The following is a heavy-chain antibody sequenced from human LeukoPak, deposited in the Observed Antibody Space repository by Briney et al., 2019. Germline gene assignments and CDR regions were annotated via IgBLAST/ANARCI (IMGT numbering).Heavy chain of an antibody. Sequence: GGSLRLSCAASGFTFSSYSMNWVRQAPGKGLEWVSSISSSNSYIYYADSVKGRFTISRDNAKNSLYLQMNSLRAEDTAVYYCARALSVAGGYWGQGTLVTVSS. V-gene: IGHV3-21*01. D-gene: IGHD6-19*01. CDR2: ISSSNSYI. CDR3: ARALSVAGGY. J-gene: IGHJ4*02. CDR1: GFTFSSYS.